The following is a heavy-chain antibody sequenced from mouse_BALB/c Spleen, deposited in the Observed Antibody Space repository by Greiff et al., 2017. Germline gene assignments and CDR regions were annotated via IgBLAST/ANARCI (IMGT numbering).Heavy chain of an antibody. CDR3: ARDIYSGNYFDY. CDR1: GFTFTDYY. D-gene: IGHD2-1*01. CDR2: IRNKANGYTT. Sequence: EVQVVESGGGLVQPGGSLRLSCATSGFTFTDYYMRWVRQPPGQALEWLGFIRNKANGYTTEYSASVKGRFTISRDNSQSILYLQMNTLRAEDSATYYCARDIYSGNYFDYWGQGTTLTVSS. V-gene: IGHV7-3*02. J-gene: IGHJ2*01.